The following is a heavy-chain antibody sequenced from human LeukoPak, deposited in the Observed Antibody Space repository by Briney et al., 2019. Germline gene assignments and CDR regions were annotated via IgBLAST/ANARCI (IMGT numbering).Heavy chain of an antibody. D-gene: IGHD2-2*01. CDR3: ARSKAHLSTSWYGTWFDP. CDR2: MYHSGDT. CDR1: GGSFSGYY. Sequence: SETLPLTCAVYGGSFSGYYWSWIRQPPGKGLEWIGSMYHSGDTYYNPSLKSRVTISVDTSKNQLSLKLSSVTAADTAVYYCARSKAHLSTSWYGTWFDPWGQGTLVTVSS. V-gene: IGHV4-34*01. J-gene: IGHJ5*02.